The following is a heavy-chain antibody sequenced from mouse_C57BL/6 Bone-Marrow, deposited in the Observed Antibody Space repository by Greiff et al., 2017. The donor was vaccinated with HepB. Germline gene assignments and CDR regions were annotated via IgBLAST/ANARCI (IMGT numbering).Heavy chain of an antibody. Sequence: VQLKESGPELVKPGASVKIPCKASGYTFTDYNMDWVKQSHGKSLEWIGDINPNNGGTIYNQKFKGKATLTVDKSSSTAYMELRSLTSEDTAVYYCARGDYGSSYVGNYYAMDYWGQGTSVTVSS. D-gene: IGHD1-1*01. CDR3: ARGDYGSSYVGNYYAMDY. J-gene: IGHJ4*01. V-gene: IGHV1-18*01. CDR2: INPNNGGT. CDR1: GYTFTDYN.